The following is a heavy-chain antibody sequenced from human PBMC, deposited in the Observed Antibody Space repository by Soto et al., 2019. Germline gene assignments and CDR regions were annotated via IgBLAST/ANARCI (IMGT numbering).Heavy chain of an antibody. D-gene: IGHD2-2*01. CDR2: IYYSGST. J-gene: IGHJ5*02. CDR1: GGSISSSSYY. Sequence: PSETLSLTCTVSGGSISSSSYYWGWIRQPPGKGLEWIGSIYYSGSTYYNPSLKSRVTISVDTSKNQFSLKLSSVTAADTAVYYCARLLGYCSSTSCYKWFDPWGQGTLVTVSS. CDR3: ARLLGYCSSTSCYKWFDP. V-gene: IGHV4-39*01.